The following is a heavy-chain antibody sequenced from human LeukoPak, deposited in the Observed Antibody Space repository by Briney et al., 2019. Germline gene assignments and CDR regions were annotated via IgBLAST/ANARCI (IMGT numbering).Heavy chain of an antibody. CDR2: IYYSGST. CDR1: GGSISSYY. D-gene: IGHD3-9*01. CDR3: ARDTPYYDIFTGYYREANYYYGMDV. V-gene: IGHV4-59*01. Sequence: SETLSLTCTVSGGSISSYYWSWIRQPPGKGLEWIGYIYYSGSTNYNPSLKSRVTISVDTSKNQFSLKLSSVTAADTAVYYCARDTPYYDIFTGYYREANYYYGMDVWGKGTTVTVSS. J-gene: IGHJ6*04.